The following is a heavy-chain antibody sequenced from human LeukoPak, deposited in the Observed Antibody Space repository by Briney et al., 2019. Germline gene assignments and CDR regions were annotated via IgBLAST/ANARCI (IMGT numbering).Heavy chain of an antibody. CDR1: GFTFNSYA. CDR3: ASANYPYYFDY. D-gene: IGHD5-24*01. J-gene: IGHJ4*02. V-gene: IGHV3-48*01. Sequence: PGGSLRLSCAASGFTFNSYAMHWVRQAPGKGLEWVSYISSSSRNTHYADSVEGRFTISRDNAKNSLYLQMNSLRAEDTAVYYCASANYPYYFDYWGQGTLVTVSS. CDR2: ISSSSRNT.